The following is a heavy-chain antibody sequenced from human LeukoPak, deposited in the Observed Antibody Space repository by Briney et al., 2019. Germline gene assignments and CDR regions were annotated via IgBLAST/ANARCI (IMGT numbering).Heavy chain of an antibody. D-gene: IGHD2-2*01. CDR3: ARIFCTSVTCYVGFDA. J-gene: IGHJ5*02. CDR2: IYDRQST. CDR1: GGSISRTSYF. V-gene: IGHV4-39*07. Sequence: SETMSLTCIVSGGSISRTSYFWGWIRQPPGKGLEWIGSIYDRQSTYYNPSPKTRVTISLETSKSHFSLQLTSVTAADTGMYYCARIFCTSVTCYVGFDAWGQGILVGVS.